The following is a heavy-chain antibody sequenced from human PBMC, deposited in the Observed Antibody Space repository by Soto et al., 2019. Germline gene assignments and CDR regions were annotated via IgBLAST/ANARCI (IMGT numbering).Heavy chain of an antibody. V-gene: IGHV1-18*01. CDR3: ARDNVGFGVFDY. D-gene: IGHD3-10*01. J-gene: IGHJ4*02. CDR2: ISAYNGNT. CDR1: GYTFTSYG. Sequence: QVQLXXSGAEVKKPGAXXXVSCKASGYTFTSYGISWVRQAPGXGLEWMGWISAYNGNTNYAQKLQGRXXXXXXXXXXXXXXXXXXXRSDDTAVYYCARDNVGFGVFDYWGQGTLVTVSS.